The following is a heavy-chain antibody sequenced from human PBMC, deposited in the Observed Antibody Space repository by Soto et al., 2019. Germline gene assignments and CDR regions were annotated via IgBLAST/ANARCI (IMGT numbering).Heavy chain of an antibody. CDR2: LEYNAKNR. CDR1: GFTFNSYG. D-gene: IGHD2-15*01. CDR3: AREVDDYCSGTRCFHYYGLDV. V-gene: IGHV3-33*05. Sequence: QVQLVESGGGVVQPGTSLRLSCTASGFTFNSYGIHWVGQAPGKGLEWLALLEYNAKNRFYADSVKGRFSISRDNSRNTVYLQVNGLRAEDTAFYYCAREVDDYCSGTRCFHYYGLDVWGQGTTVIVSS. J-gene: IGHJ6*02.